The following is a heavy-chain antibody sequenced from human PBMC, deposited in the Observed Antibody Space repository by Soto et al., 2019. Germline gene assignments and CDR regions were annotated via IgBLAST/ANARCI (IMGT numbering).Heavy chain of an antibody. D-gene: IGHD5-12*01. CDR1: GFTFSSYS. CDR3: ARDGGGYDYYYYYGMDV. CDR2: ISSSSSYI. Sequence: GGSLRLSCAASGFTFSSYSMNWVRQAPGKGLEWVSSISSSSSYIYYADSVKGRFTISRDNAKNSLYLQMNSLRAEDTAVYYCARDGGGYDYYYYYGMDVWGQGTTVTVSS. V-gene: IGHV3-21*01. J-gene: IGHJ6*02.